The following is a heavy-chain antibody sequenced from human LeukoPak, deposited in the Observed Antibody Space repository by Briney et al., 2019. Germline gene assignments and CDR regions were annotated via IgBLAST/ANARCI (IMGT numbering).Heavy chain of an antibody. J-gene: IGHJ3*02. V-gene: IGHV3-30*03. Sequence: GGSLRLSCAASGFTVSSNYMSWVRQAPGKGLEWVAVISYDGSNKYYADSVKGRFTISRDNSKNTLYLQMNSLRAEDTAVYYCARDLTIQTDYGDYSDAFDIWGQGTMVTVSS. CDR3: ARDLTIQTDYGDYSDAFDI. CDR1: GFTVSSNY. D-gene: IGHD4-17*01. CDR2: ISYDGSNK.